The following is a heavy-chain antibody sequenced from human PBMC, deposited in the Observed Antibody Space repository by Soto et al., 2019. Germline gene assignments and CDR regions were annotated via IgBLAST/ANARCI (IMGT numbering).Heavy chain of an antibody. J-gene: IGHJ6*02. V-gene: IGHV1-69*13. Sequence: ASVKVSCKASGGTFSSYAISWVRQAPGQGLEWMGGIIPIFGTANYAQKFQGRVTITADESTSTAYMELSSLRSEDTAVYYCARAMTTVTNYYYYYGMDVWGQGTTVTVSS. CDR3: ARAMTTVTNYYYYYGMDV. CDR2: IIPIFGTA. D-gene: IGHD4-17*01. CDR1: GGTFSSYA.